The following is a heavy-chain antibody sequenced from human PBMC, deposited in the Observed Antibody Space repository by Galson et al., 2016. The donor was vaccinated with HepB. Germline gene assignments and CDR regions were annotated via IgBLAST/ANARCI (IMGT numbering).Heavy chain of an antibody. CDR3: SREMTGSYFD. J-gene: IGHJ4*02. CDR1: GFTFNAHW. Sequence: SLRLSCAASGFTFNAHWMNWVRQAPGKGLEWVANIRGDGIASYYAESVRGRFTISRDNAKNSLYLQMNGLGVDETAVYYCSREMTGSYFDWGQGTLVTVSS. V-gene: IGHV3-7*01. D-gene: IGHD3-10*01. CDR2: IRGDGIAS.